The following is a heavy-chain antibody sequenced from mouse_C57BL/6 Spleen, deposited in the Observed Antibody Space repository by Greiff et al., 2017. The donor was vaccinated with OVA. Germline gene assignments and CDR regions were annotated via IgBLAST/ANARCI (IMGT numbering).Heavy chain of an antibody. J-gene: IGHJ4*01. CDR2: INPNNGGT. Sequence: VQLKHSGPELVKPGASVKISCKASGYTFTDYYMNWVKQSHGKSLEWIGDINPNNGGTSYNQKFKGKATLTVDKSSSTAYMELRSLTSEDSAVYYCASSGAVVATGAMDYWGQGTSVTVSS. D-gene: IGHD1-1*01. V-gene: IGHV1-26*01. CDR1: GYTFTDYY. CDR3: ASSGAVVATGAMDY.